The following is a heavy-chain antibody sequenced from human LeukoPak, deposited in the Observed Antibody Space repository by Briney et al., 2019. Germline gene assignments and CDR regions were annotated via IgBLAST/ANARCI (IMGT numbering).Heavy chain of an antibody. V-gene: IGHV4-34*01. CDR3: ARGRKRSSSKVGYYYYGMDV. CDR2: INHSGST. J-gene: IGHJ6*02. Sequence: SETLSLTCAVYGGSFSGYYWSWIRQPPGKGLEWIGEINHSGSTNYNPSLKSRVTISVDTSKNQFSLKLSSVTAADTAVYYCARGRKRSSSKVGYYYYGMDVRGQGTTVTVSS. D-gene: IGHD6-6*01. CDR1: GGSFSGYY.